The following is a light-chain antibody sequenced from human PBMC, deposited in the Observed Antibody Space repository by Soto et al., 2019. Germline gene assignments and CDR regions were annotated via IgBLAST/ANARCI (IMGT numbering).Light chain of an antibody. CDR2: GAS. V-gene: IGKV3-20*01. CDR3: QQYGSSPPWT. Sequence: EIVLTQSPGTLSLSPGERATLSCRASQSVSSSYLAWYQHKPGQAPSLLIYGASSRATGIPDRFSGSGSGTDFTLTISSLEPEDFAVYYCQQYGSSPPWTFGQGTKVEIK. J-gene: IGKJ1*01. CDR1: QSVSSSY.